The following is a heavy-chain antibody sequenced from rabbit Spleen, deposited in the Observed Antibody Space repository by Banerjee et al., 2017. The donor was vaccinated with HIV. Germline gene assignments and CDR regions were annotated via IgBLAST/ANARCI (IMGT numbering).Heavy chain of an antibody. CDR2: IYTGSSGST. D-gene: IGHD4-1*01. J-gene: IGHJ4*01. CDR3: VRDLSSGWGGVYYLNL. V-gene: IGHV1S40*01. CDR1: GLDFSSSDW. Sequence: QSLEESGGDLVKPGASLTLTCTASGLDFSSSDWIYWVRQAPGKGLEWIACIYTGSSGSTYYASWAKGRFTISKTSSTTVTLRMTSLTAADTATYFCVRDLSSGWGGVYYLNLWGPGTLVTVS.